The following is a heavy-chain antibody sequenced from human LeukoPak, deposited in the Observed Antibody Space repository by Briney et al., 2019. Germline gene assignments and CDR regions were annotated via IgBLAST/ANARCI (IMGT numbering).Heavy chain of an antibody. V-gene: IGHV3-30-3*01. Sequence: GGSLRLSCAASGFTSSHYAMHWVRQAPGKGLEWVAIVSYNGNNKFYADSVEGRFTISKDSSKNTLYLQMNSLRVEDTAVYYCTREVTGFYMAYWGQGTLVTVSS. J-gene: IGHJ4*02. D-gene: IGHD3-9*01. CDR1: GFTSSHYA. CDR3: TREVTGFYMAY. CDR2: VSYNGNNK.